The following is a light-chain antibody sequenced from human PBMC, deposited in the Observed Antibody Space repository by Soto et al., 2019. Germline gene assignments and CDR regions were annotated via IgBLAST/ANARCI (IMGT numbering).Light chain of an antibody. CDR3: QQYNSYPYT. V-gene: IGKV1-5*03. J-gene: IGKJ2*01. Sequence: DIQMTQSPFTLSASVGGRVTITCRASQSISSWLAWYQQKPVKAPKLRIYKASSLESGVPSRFSGSGSGTEFTLTISSLQPDDFATYYCQQYNSYPYTFGQGTKLEIK. CDR1: QSISSW. CDR2: KAS.